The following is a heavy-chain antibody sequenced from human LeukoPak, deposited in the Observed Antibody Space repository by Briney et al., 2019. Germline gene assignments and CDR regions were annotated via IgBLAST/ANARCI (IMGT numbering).Heavy chain of an antibody. CDR3: ARRKYYYDSSGYVFDY. CDR1: GGSISSSSYY. Sequence: SETLSLTCTVSGGSISSSSYYWGWLRQPPGKGLEWIGSIYYSGSTYYNPSLKSRVTISVDTSKNQFSLKLSSVTAADTAVYYCARRKYYYDSSGYVFDYWGQGTLVTVSS. V-gene: IGHV4-39*01. J-gene: IGHJ4*02. D-gene: IGHD3-22*01. CDR2: IYYSGST.